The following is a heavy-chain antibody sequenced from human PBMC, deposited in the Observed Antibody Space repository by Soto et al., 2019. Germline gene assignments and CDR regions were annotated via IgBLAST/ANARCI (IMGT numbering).Heavy chain of an antibody. CDR1: GGSISSYY. D-gene: IGHD1-26*01. Sequence: SETLSLTCTVSGGSISSYYWSWIRQPPGKGLEWIGYIYYSGSTNYNPSLKSRVTISVDTSKNQFSLKLSSVTAADTAVYYCARGERFSGSYAPDYWGQGTLVTVSS. CDR2: IYYSGST. CDR3: ARGERFSGSYAPDY. V-gene: IGHV4-59*01. J-gene: IGHJ4*02.